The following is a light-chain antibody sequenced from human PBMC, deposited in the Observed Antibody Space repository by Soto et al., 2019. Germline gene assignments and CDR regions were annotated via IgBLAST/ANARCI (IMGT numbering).Light chain of an antibody. CDR2: AAS. CDR1: QSISSS. J-gene: IGKJ2*01. CDR3: QQSYSTPHT. V-gene: IGKV1-39*01. Sequence: DIQMTQSPSSLSASVGDRVTITCRASQSISSSLNWYQQKPGKAPKLLIYAASSLQSGVPSRFSGSGSGTDFTLTISSLQPEDVATYYCQQSYSTPHTFGQGTELEIK.